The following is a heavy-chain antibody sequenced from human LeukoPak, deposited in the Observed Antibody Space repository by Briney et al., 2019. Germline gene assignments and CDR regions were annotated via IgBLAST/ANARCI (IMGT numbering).Heavy chain of an antibody. CDR1: GFTFSSYA. J-gene: IGHJ4*02. CDR3: AKSRTSGSYATDY. V-gene: IGHV3-23*01. D-gene: IGHD1-26*01. Sequence: GGSLRLSCAASGFTFSSYAMSWVRQAPGKGLEWVSAISGSGRSTYYADSVKGRFTISRDNSKNTLYLQMNSLRAEDTAVYYCAKSRTSGSYATDYWGQGTLVTVSS. CDR2: ISGSGRST.